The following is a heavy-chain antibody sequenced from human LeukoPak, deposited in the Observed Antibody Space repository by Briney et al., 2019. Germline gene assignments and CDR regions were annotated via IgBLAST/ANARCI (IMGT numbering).Heavy chain of an antibody. J-gene: IGHJ4*02. V-gene: IGHV3-23*01. D-gene: IGHD3-10*01. CDR1: GFTFSSYA. Sequence: GSLRLSCAASGFTFSSYAMNWVRQAPGKGLEWVSAISGSGGATYYADSVKGRFTMSRDNSKNTLYLQMNSLRAEDTAVYYCAKGAYYHGSGRYFDYWGQGTLVTVSS. CDR3: AKGAYYHGSGRYFDY. CDR2: ISGSGGAT.